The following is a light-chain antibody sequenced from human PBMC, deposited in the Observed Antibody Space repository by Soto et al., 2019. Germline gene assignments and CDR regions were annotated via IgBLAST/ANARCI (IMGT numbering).Light chain of an antibody. J-gene: IGLJ1*01. Sequence: QSALTQPASVSGSPGQSVTISCTGTSSDIGAYDYVSWYQQHPGGVPKLLIYDVSSRPSGVSSRFSGAKSGTTASLTISGLQADDESHYYCSSFADSSARDYVFGSGTKLTVL. CDR2: DVS. CDR1: SSDIGAYDY. V-gene: IGLV2-14*03. CDR3: SSFADSSARDYV.